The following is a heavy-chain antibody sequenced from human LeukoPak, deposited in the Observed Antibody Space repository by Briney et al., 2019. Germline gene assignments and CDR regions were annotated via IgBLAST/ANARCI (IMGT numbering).Heavy chain of an antibody. CDR1: GFTFSSYA. CDR3: ARGQQQLVLGASDI. CDR2: ISYDGSNK. V-gene: IGHV3-30-3*01. J-gene: IGHJ3*02. D-gene: IGHD6-13*01. Sequence: GRSLRLSCAASGFTFSSYAMHWVRQAPGKGLEWVAVISYDGSNKYYADSVKGRFTISRDNSKNTLYLQMNSLRAEDTAVYYCARGQQQLVLGASDIWGQGTMVTVSS.